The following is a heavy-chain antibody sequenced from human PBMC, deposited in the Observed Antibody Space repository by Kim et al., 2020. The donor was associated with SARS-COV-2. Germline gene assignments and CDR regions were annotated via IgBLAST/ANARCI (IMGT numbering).Heavy chain of an antibody. Sequence: SVTLSLTCAVYGGSFSGYYWSWIRQPPGKGLEWIGEINHSGSTNYNPSLKSRVTISVDTSKNQFSLKLSSVTAADTAVYYCARGRTYYYDSSGYYYYYY. J-gene: IGHJ6*03. V-gene: IGHV4-34*01. CDR1: GGSFSGYY. CDR2: INHSGST. D-gene: IGHD3-22*01. CDR3: ARGRTYYYDSSGYYYYYY.